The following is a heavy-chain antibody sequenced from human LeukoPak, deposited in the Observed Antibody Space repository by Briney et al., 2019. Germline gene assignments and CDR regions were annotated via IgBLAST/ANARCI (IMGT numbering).Heavy chain of an antibody. V-gene: IGHV3-53*01. CDR3: AKSSIQLYYYYMDV. J-gene: IGHJ6*03. CDR2: IYSGGNT. Sequence: PGGSLRLSCAASGFTVSSTYMSWVRQAPGKGLEWVSVIYSGGNTNYADSVKGRFTISRDNSKNTLYLQMNSLRAEDTAVYYCAKSSIQLYYYYMDVWGKGTTVTVSS. CDR1: GFTVSSTY. D-gene: IGHD5-18*01.